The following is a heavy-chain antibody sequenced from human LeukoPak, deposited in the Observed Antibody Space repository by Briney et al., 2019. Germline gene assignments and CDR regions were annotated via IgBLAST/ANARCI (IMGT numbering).Heavy chain of an antibody. CDR1: GYTFTVYY. J-gene: IGHJ4*02. CDR3: ARGGGYSYGYVNY. Sequence: ASVKVSCKASGYTFTVYYMHWVRQAPGQGLVWMGWINPNSGGTNYAQKFQGRVTMTRDTSISTAYMELSRLRSDDTAVYYCARGGGYSYGYVNYWGQGTLVTVSS. D-gene: IGHD5-18*01. V-gene: IGHV1-2*02. CDR2: INPNSGGT.